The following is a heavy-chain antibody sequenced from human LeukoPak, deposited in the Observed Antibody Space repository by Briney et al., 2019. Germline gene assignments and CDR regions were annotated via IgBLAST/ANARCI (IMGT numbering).Heavy chain of an antibody. D-gene: IGHD2-15*01. J-gene: IGHJ4*02. CDR3: ANDRGYCSGGSCYYLDF. Sequence: PGGSLRLSCAASGFTFSSYGMHWVRQAPGKGLEWVAVISYDGSNKHYADSVKGRFTVSRDNSKNTLYLQMDGLRAEDTAVYYCANDRGYCSGGSCYYLDFWGQGTLVTVSS. V-gene: IGHV3-30*18. CDR1: GFTFSSYG. CDR2: ISYDGSNK.